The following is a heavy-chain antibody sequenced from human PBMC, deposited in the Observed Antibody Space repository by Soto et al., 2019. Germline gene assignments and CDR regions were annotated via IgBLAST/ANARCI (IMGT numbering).Heavy chain of an antibody. CDR2: IKSDGSIT. Sequence: GGSLRLSCAASGFTFSSSWMHWVRQAPGKGLGWVSRIKSDGSITNYADSVKGRFTISRDNAKNTLYLQMNSLRAEDTAVYFCVRGWHLDYWGQGTLVTVSS. CDR1: GFTFSSSW. D-gene: IGHD2-15*01. J-gene: IGHJ4*02. CDR3: VRGWHLDY. V-gene: IGHV3-74*01.